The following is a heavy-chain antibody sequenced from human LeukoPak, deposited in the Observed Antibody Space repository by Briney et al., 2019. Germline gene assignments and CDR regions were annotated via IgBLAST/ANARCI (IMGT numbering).Heavy chain of an antibody. Sequence: SVKVSFKASGGTFSSYAISWVRLAPGQGLEWMGGIIPIFGTANYAQKFQGRVTITTDESTSTAYMELSSLRSEDTAVYYCASTFRYCSSTSCPPDAFDIWGQGTMVTVSS. CDR3: ASTFRYCSSTSCPPDAFDI. D-gene: IGHD2-2*01. V-gene: IGHV1-69*05. CDR1: GGTFSSYA. J-gene: IGHJ3*02. CDR2: IIPIFGTA.